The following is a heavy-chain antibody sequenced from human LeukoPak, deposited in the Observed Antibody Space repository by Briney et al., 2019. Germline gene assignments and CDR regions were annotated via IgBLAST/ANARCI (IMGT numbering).Heavy chain of an antibody. CDR1: GFTLTDAW. D-gene: IGHD3-22*01. CDR3: TTGHYFHYSDTTTYYGRFDL. V-gene: IGHV3-15*01. J-gene: IGHJ5*02. CDR2: LKGKTDGGTT. Sequence: GGSLRLSCAASGFTLTDAWMNWVRQAPGKGLEWVGRLKGKTDGGTTDYAAPVKGRFTISRDDSKDTWYLQMNSLKTEDTAVYFCTTGHYFHYSDTTTYYGRFDLWGQGTLVTVSS.